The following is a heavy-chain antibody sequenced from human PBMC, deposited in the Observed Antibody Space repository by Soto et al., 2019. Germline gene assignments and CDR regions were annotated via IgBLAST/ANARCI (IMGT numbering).Heavy chain of an antibody. J-gene: IGHJ4*02. CDR1: GFTFSSYD. Sequence: GGSLRLSCAASGFTFSSYDMHWVRQATGKGLEWVSAIGTAGDTYYPGSVKGRFTISRENAKNSLYLQMNSLRAGDTAVYYCARARFDYGDYEGGPTLDYWGQGTLVTVSS. CDR2: IGTAGDT. CDR3: ARARFDYGDYEGGPTLDY. D-gene: IGHD4-17*01. V-gene: IGHV3-13*01.